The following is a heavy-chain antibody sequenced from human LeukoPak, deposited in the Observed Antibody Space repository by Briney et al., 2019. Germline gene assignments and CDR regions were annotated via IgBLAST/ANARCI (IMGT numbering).Heavy chain of an antibody. V-gene: IGHV4-39*07. CDR1: GGSITSSSYY. CDR3: ARDTNWFDP. CDR2: IYYSGST. J-gene: IGHJ5*02. Sequence: SETLSLTCTVSGGSITSSSYYWGWIRQPPGKGLEWIGTIYYSGSTYYNPSVKSRVTISVDTSKNQFSLKLSSVTAADTAVYYCARDTNWFDPWGQGTLVTVSS.